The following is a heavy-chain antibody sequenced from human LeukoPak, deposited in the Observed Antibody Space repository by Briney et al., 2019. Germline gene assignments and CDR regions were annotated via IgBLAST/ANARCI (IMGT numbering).Heavy chain of an antibody. J-gene: IGHJ4*02. Sequence: SETLSLTCAVYGGSFSDYYWSWIRQPPGKGLEWLGEINRSGSTNYNPSLKSRLSISLDTSKNQFSLKLSTVTAADTAVYYCARGYGSGSYYGYWGQGTLVTVSS. CDR1: GGSFSDYY. V-gene: IGHV4-34*01. CDR3: ARGYGSGSYYGY. D-gene: IGHD3-10*01. CDR2: INRSGST.